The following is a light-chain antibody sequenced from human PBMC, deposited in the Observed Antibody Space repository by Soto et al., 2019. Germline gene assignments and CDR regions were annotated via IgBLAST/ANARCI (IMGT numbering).Light chain of an antibody. V-gene: IGKV3-20*01. Sequence: ELVLTQSPVTLSLSPGEGATLSCRASQIVSTTYLAWYQQKPGQAPRLLIYGASNRATGIPDRFSGSGSGTDFTLTISRREPEDFAVYFCKQYGRSPPFTFGQGTKVEIK. CDR2: GAS. CDR3: KQYGRSPPFT. J-gene: IGKJ2*01. CDR1: QIVSTTY.